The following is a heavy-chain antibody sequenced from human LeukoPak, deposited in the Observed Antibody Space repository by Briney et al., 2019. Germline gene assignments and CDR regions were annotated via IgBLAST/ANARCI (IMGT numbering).Heavy chain of an antibody. CDR1: GHTFTGYY. CDR2: INPNSGGT. D-gene: IGHD2-2*02. Sequence: ASVKVSCKASGHTFTGYYMHWVRQAPGQGLEWMGWINPNSGGTNYAQKFQGRVTMTRDTSISTAYMELSRLRSDDTAVYYCARVPAAIPGYYYYYYGMDVWGQGTTVTVSS. V-gene: IGHV1-2*02. CDR3: ARVPAAIPGYYYYYYGMDV. J-gene: IGHJ6*02.